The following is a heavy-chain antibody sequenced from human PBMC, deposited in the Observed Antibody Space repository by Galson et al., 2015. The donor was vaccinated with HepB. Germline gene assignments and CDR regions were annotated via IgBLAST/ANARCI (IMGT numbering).Heavy chain of an antibody. Sequence: SLRLSCAASGFTFSSYVMNWVRQAPGKGLTWVSAISGSGSRTYYIDSVKGRFTISRDNYRNTLYLQMNSLRAEEAAIYYCAKGGLQGGSLWFGESSPHSGFWGQGTLVTVSS. CDR1: GFTFSSYV. CDR2: ISGSGSRT. D-gene: IGHD3-10*01. CDR3: AKGGLQGGSLWFGESSPHSGF. J-gene: IGHJ4*02. V-gene: IGHV3-23*01.